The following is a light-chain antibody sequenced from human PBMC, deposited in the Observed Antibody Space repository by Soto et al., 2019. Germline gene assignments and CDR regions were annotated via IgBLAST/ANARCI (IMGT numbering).Light chain of an antibody. J-gene: IGLJ1*01. CDR2: EVS. V-gene: IGLV2-8*01. CDR1: SSDVGGYNY. Sequence: QSVLTPPPSASGCRGRWVTISCPGTSSDVGGYNYVSWYQQHPGKAPKLMIYEVSKRPSGVPDRFSGSKSGNTASLTVSGLQAEDEADYYCSSYAGSNNLGVFGTGTKVTVL. CDR3: SSYAGSNNLGV.